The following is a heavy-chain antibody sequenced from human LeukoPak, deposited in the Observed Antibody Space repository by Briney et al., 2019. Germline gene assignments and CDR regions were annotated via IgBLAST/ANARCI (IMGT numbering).Heavy chain of an antibody. V-gene: IGHV4-34*01. CDR3: ARGLITMVRGVKRPNWFDP. CDR1: GGSFSGYY. D-gene: IGHD3-10*01. CDR2: INHSGST. Sequence: SETLSLTCAVYGGSFSGYYWSWIRQPPGKGLEWIGEINHSGSTNYNPSLKSRVTISVDTSKNQFSLKLSSVTAADTAVYYCARGLITMVRGVKRPNWFDPWGQGTLVTVSS. J-gene: IGHJ5*02.